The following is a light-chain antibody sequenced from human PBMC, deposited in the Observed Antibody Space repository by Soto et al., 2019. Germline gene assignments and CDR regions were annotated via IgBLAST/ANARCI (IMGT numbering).Light chain of an antibody. J-gene: IGKJ4*01. CDR1: QSVSSN. CDR3: QQYNNWPPLT. V-gene: IGKV3-15*01. CDR2: GAS. Sequence: EIVMTQSPATLSLSPGDRATLSCRASQSVSSNLAWYQQKRGQAPRLHIYGASTRATGIPARFSGSGSGTEFTLTISSLQSADVAVYYCQQYNNWPPLTFGGGTKVEIK.